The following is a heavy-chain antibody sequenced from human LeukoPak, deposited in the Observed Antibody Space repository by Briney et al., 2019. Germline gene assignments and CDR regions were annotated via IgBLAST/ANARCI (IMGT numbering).Heavy chain of an antibody. CDR1: GFTFSSYW. V-gene: IGHV3-74*01. CDR2: IASDGSST. D-gene: IGHD3-10*01. CDR3: TRGRGAYGWFDP. Sequence: GGSLRLSCAASGFTFSSYWMNWVRQAPGKGLVWVSRIASDGSSTTYADSVKGRFSISRDNAKNTLYLQMNSLRVEDTADYYCTRGRGAYGWFDPWGQGTQVTVSS. J-gene: IGHJ5*02.